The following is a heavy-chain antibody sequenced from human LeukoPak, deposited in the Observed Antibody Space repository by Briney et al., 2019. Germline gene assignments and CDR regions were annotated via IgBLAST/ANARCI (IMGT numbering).Heavy chain of an antibody. CDR2: IKQDGSEK. CDR3: AKDRYDYVWGSPE. Sequence: GGSLRLSCAASGFTFSSYWMSWVRQAPGKGLEWVANIKQDGSEKYYVDSVKGRFTISRDNAKNSLYLQMNSLRAEDTAVYYCAKDRYDYVWGSPEWGQGTLVTVSS. CDR1: GFTFSSYW. J-gene: IGHJ4*02. D-gene: IGHD3-16*01. V-gene: IGHV3-7*03.